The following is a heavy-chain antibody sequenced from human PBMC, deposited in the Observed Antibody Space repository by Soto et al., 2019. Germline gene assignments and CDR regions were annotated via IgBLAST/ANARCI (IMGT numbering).Heavy chain of an antibody. Sequence: GESLKISCKGSGYSFTSYWISWVRQMPGKGLEWMGRIDPSDSYTNYSPSFQGHVTISADKSISTAYLQWSSLKASDTAMYYCASVAYSSSHYGMDVWGQGTTVTVSS. V-gene: IGHV5-10-1*01. D-gene: IGHD6-6*01. J-gene: IGHJ6*02. CDR1: GYSFTSYW. CDR3: ASVAYSSSHYGMDV. CDR2: IDPSDSYT.